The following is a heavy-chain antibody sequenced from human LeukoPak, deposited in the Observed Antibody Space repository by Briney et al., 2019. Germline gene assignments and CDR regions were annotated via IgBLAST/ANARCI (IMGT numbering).Heavy chain of an antibody. V-gene: IGHV1-69*13. Sequence: GASVKVSCKASGGTFSSYAISWVRQAPGQGLEWMGGIIPIFGTANYAQKFQGRVTITADESTSTAYMELSSLRSDDTAVYYCAISSTSTGPAFDIWGQGTMVTVSS. CDR3: AISSTSTGPAFDI. CDR1: GGTFSSYA. D-gene: IGHD6-6*01. J-gene: IGHJ3*02. CDR2: IIPIFGTA.